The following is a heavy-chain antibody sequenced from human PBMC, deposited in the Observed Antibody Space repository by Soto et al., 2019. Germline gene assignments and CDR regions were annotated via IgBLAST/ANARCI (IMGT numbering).Heavy chain of an antibody. CDR2: IWYDGSNK. D-gene: IGHD2-8*01. J-gene: IGHJ5*02. Sequence: GGSLRLSCAASGFTFSSYGMHWVRQAPGKGLEWVAVIWYDGSNKYYADSVKGRFTISRDNSKNTLYLQMNSLRAEDTAVYYGARGAAELGYCTNGVCLKGWFDPWGQGTLVTVSS. V-gene: IGHV3-33*01. CDR1: GFTFSSYG. CDR3: ARGAAELGYCTNGVCLKGWFDP.